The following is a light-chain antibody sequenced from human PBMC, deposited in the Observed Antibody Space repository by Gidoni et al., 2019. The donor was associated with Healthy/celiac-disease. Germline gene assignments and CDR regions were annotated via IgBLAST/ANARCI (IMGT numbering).Light chain of an antibody. V-gene: IGKV3-15*01. Sequence: EIVMTQSPATLSVSQGERATLSCRASQRVSSNLAWYQQHPGQAPRLLIYGASTRATGIPARFSGSGSWTEFTLTISSLQSEDFAVYYCQQYNNWPRAFGQGTKVEIK. CDR1: QRVSSN. CDR3: QQYNNWPRA. CDR2: GAS. J-gene: IGKJ1*01.